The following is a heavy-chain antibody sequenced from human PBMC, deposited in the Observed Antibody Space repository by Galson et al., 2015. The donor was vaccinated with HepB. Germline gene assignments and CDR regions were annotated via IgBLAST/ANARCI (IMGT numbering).Heavy chain of an antibody. Sequence: SLRLSCAASGFTFSSYAMSWVRQAPGKGLEWVSAISGSGGSTYYADSVKGRFTISRDNSKNTLYLQMNSLRAEDTAVYYCATWVIVVVVAATPFDYWGQGTLVTVSS. D-gene: IGHD2-15*01. CDR3: ATWVIVVVVAATPFDY. CDR2: ISGSGGST. V-gene: IGHV3-23*01. CDR1: GFTFSSYA. J-gene: IGHJ4*02.